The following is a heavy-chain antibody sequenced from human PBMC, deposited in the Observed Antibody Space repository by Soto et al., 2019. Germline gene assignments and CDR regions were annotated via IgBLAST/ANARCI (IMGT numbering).Heavy chain of an antibody. D-gene: IGHD4-17*01. V-gene: IGHV1-69*02. CDR1: GGTFSSYT. Sequence: QVQLVQSGAEVKKPGSSVKVSCKASGGTFSSYTISWVRQAPGQGLEWMGRIIPILGIANYAQKFQGRVTSTEDKATSTAYMELSSLRSEDTAMYYCARGGTYYGDYSWFDPWGQGTLVTVSS. CDR2: IIPILGIA. J-gene: IGHJ5*02. CDR3: ARGGTYYGDYSWFDP.